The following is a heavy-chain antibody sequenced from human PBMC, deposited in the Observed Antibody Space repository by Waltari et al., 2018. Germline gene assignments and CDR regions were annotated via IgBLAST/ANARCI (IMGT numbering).Heavy chain of an antibody. V-gene: IGHV3-74*01. CDR3: AELSSSAFHI. Sequence: EVQLVESGGGLVQPGESLRLSCAASGFTFSSYWMHWVRQAPGKGLAWGSRINTDGSSTSYAESVMGRSTISRDNAKNTLYLQMNSLTVDDTAVYYCAELSSSAFHIWGQGTMVTVSS. J-gene: IGHJ3*02. CDR1: GFTFSSYW. CDR2: INTDGSST. D-gene: IGHD1-7*01.